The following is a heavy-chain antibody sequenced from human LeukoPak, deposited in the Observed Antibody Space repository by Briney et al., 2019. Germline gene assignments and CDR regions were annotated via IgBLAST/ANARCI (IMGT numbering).Heavy chain of an antibody. J-gene: IGHJ1*01. V-gene: IGHV3-30*02. CDR2: IRYDGSNK. CDR1: GFTFSSYG. Sequence: GGSLRLSCAASGFTFSSYGMHWVRQAPGKGLEWVAFIRYDGSNKYYADSVKGRFTISRDNSKNTLYLQMNSLRAEDTAVYYCAKIYCGGDCCEEYFQHWGQGTLVTVSS. D-gene: IGHD2-21*02. CDR3: AKIYCGGDCCEEYFQH.